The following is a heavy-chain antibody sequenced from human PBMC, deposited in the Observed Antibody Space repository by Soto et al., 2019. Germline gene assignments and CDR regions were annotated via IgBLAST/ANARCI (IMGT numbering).Heavy chain of an antibody. J-gene: IGHJ4*02. CDR1: GFTFEDYT. Sequence: EVQLVESGGGLVQPGGSLRLTCTASGFTFEDYTMYWVRQAQGKGPEWVSGITWNSGKINYADSVKGRFSISRDNAKNALYLQMDSLRTEDTALYYCVKSQENVAYNAVRPYHYWGQGTQVTVSS. CDR3: VKSQENVAYNAVRPYHY. D-gene: IGHD3-16*02. V-gene: IGHV3-9*01. CDR2: ITWNSGKI.